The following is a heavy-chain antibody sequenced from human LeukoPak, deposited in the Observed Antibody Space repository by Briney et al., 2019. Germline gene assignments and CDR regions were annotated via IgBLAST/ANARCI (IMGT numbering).Heavy chain of an antibody. J-gene: IGHJ5*02. V-gene: IGHV3-74*01. CDR2: SNSDGSVR. CDR1: GFTFSDYY. Sequence: PGGSLRLSCAASGFTFSDYYMSWIRQAPGKGLEWVSRSNSDGSVRNYADSVEGRFIISRDNAKNTLYLQMNNLGVEDTAVYFCARDPSVNNAIGYNWFDHWGQGALVTVSS. CDR3: ARDPSVNNAIGYNWFDH. D-gene: IGHD2/OR15-2a*01.